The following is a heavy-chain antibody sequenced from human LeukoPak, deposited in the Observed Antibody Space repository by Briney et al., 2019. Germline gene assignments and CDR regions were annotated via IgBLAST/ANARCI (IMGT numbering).Heavy chain of an antibody. J-gene: IGHJ3*02. D-gene: IGHD3-22*01. V-gene: IGHV4-4*07. CDR3: ARGSYYYDSRGNRDAFDI. CDR2: IYTSGST. CDR1: GDSIRIYY. Sequence: TPSETLSLTCTVSGDSIRIYYWSWIRQPAGKGLEWIGRIYTSGSTNYNPSLKTRVSMSVDTSKNQFSLKLNSVTAADTAVYYCARGSYYYDSRGNRDAFDIWGQGTMVTVSS.